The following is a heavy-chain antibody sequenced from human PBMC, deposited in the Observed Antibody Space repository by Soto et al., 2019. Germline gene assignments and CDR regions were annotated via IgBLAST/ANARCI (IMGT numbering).Heavy chain of an antibody. CDR1: GFTFSNHA. CDR2: ISDSGST. V-gene: IGHV3-23*01. D-gene: IGHD2-2*01. J-gene: IGHJ4*02. CDR3: ARDPGGHYCTSTSCLYFFDH. Sequence: EVQLLESGGALVQPGGSLRLSCAASGFTFSNHAMNWVRQAPGKGLEWVSTISDSGSTYYADSVKGRFTISRDNSKNTLKLQMNSLRAEDTAVYYCARDPGGHYCTSTSCLYFFDHWGQGTLVSVSS.